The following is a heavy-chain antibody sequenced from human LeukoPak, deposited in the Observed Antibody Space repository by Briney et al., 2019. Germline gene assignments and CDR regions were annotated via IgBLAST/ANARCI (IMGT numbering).Heavy chain of an antibody. J-gene: IGHJ4*02. V-gene: IGHV3-30*18. CDR3: AKDQAVDTAMVTLPNY. Sequence: PGGSLRLFCAASGFTFSSYGMHWVRQAPGKGLEWVAVISYDGSNKYYADSVKGRFTISRDNSKNTLYLQMNSLRAEDTAVYYCAKDQAVDTAMVTLPNYWGQGTLVTVSS. D-gene: IGHD5-18*01. CDR1: GFTFSSYG. CDR2: ISYDGSNK.